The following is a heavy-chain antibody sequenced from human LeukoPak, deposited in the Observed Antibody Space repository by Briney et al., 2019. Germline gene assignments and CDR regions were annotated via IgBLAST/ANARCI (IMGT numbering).Heavy chain of an antibody. Sequence: PGGSLRLSCVASGFTFDDYAMHWVPQTPGKGLEWVSGICWNSGTIGYADSVKGRFTISRDNDKNSLYLQMNSLKPEDTALYYCAKDVYHYYAMDVWGQGTTVTVSS. J-gene: IGHJ6*02. V-gene: IGHV3-9*01. CDR1: GFTFDDYA. CDR2: ICWNSGTI. CDR3: AKDVYHYYAMDV.